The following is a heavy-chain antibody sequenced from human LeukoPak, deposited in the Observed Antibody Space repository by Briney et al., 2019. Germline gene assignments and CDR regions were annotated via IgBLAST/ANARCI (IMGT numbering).Heavy chain of an antibody. Sequence: ASVKVSCKASGYTFSNYNMNWVRQAPGQGPEWMGWIHSNTGIPTYAQGFTGRFVFYLDTSVSTAYLQINSLKPEDTAVYYCASTQPGSPFRGDDWGQGTQVTVSS. CDR1: GYTFSNYN. V-gene: IGHV7-4-1*02. D-gene: IGHD3-10*01. J-gene: IGHJ4*02. CDR2: IHSNTGIP. CDR3: ASTQPGSPFRGDD.